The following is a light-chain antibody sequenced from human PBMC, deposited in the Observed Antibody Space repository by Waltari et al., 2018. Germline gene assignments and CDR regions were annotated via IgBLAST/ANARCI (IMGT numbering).Light chain of an antibody. V-gene: IGKV4-1*01. Sequence: DIVMTQSPDALAFSLGERAAINCKSSQSVFHSSDSKNYLTWYQQKPGQPPKLLIYWASTRQSGVPDRFSGSGSGTDFTLTISSLQAEDVALYYCQQHYSSPLTFGGGTKVEIQ. J-gene: IGKJ4*01. CDR2: WAS. CDR1: QSVFHSSDSKNY. CDR3: QQHYSSPLT.